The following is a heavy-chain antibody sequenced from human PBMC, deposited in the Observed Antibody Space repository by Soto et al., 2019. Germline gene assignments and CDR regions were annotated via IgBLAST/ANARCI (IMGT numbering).Heavy chain of an antibody. J-gene: IGHJ5*02. CDR1: GDSVSTNSAT. V-gene: IGHV6-1*01. Sequence: PSQTLSLTCAISGDSVSTNSATWDWIRQSPSRGLEWLGRTYYRSKWYNDYAVSVKGRITINPDTSNNQLSLQLNSVTPDDTAVYYCARDRPRNYDILTGYFGPPSGTPWFDPWGQGTLVTVSS. CDR2: TYYRSKWYN. D-gene: IGHD3-9*01. CDR3: ARDRPRNYDILTGYFGPPSGTPWFDP.